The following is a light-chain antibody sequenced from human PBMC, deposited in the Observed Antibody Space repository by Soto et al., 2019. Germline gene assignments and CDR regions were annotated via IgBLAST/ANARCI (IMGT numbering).Light chain of an antibody. CDR3: QQYGSSTPT. CDR1: QSVPNNY. Sequence: EIVFAQSPGTLSLSPGERATLSCRASQSVPNNYLAWYQQKLGQAPRFVIYGASSRETGIPDRFSGSGAGTEFTRTISRLEPEDFEVYYCQQYGSSTPTFGGGTQVDIK. J-gene: IGKJ4*01. CDR2: GAS. V-gene: IGKV3-20*01.